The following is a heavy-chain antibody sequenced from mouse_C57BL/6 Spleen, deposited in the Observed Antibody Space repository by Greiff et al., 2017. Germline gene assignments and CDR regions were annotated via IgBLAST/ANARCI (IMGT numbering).Heavy chain of an antibody. CDR1: GFSLTSYG. J-gene: IGHJ2*01. D-gene: IGHD2-5*01. CDR2: IWRGGST. V-gene: IGHV2-5*01. Sequence: VQLQQSGPGLVQPSQSLSITCTVSGFSLTSYGVHWVRQSPGKGLEWLGVIWRGGSTDYNAAFLSRLSITKDNSKSQVFFKMNSLQADDTAIYYCAKAYYSNCEYYFDYWGQGTTLTVSS. CDR3: AKAYYSNCEYYFDY.